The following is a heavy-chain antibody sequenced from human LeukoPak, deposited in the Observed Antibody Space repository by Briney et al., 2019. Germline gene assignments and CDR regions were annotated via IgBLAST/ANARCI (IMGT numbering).Heavy chain of an antibody. J-gene: IGHJ6*03. CDR1: GFTFSDHY. V-gene: IGHV3-72*01. D-gene: IGHD6-19*01. Sequence: GGSLRLSCAASGFTFSDHYMDWVRQAPGKGLEWVGRTRNKANSYTTEYAASVKGRFTISRGDSKNSLYLQMNSLKTEDTAVYYCARVESGGWTRRGYMDVWGKGTTVTVSS. CDR2: TRNKANSYTT. CDR3: ARVESGGWTRRGYMDV.